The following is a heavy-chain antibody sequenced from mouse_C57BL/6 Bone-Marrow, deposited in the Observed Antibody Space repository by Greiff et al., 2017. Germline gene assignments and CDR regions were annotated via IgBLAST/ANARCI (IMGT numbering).Heavy chain of an antibody. CDR2: IYPRSGNT. D-gene: IGHD1-1*01. Sequence: QVQLQQSGAELARPGASVKLSCKASGYTFTSYGISWVKQRTGQGLEWIGEIYPRSGNTYYNEKFKGKATLTADKSSSTAYMELRSLTSEDSAVYFCARGKNGSSSWFAYWGQGTLVTVSA. CDR3: ARGKNGSSSWFAY. V-gene: IGHV1-81*01. J-gene: IGHJ3*01. CDR1: GYTFTSYG.